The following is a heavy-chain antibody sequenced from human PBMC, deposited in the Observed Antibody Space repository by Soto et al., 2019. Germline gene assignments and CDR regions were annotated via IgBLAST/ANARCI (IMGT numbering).Heavy chain of an antibody. CDR3: AKDQLSNTPGPDGYYYGSDPSYYMDV. V-gene: IGHV3-9*01. J-gene: IGHJ6*03. D-gene: IGHD3-10*01. CDR1: GFTFDDYA. Sequence: GGSLRLSCAASGFTFDDYAMHWVRQAPGKGLEWVSGISWNSGSIGYADSVKGRFTISRDNAKNSLYLQMNSLRAEDTTLYYCAKDQLSNTPGPDGYYYGSDPSYYMDVWGKGTTVTVSS. CDR2: ISWNSGSI.